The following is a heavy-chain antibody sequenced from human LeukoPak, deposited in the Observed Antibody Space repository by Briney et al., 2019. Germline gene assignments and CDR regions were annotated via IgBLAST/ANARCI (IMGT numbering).Heavy chain of an antibody. J-gene: IGHJ4*02. V-gene: IGHV1-69*13. CDR2: IIPVLGAA. Sequence: ASVKVSCKASGYTFTTYYIHWVRQAPGQGLEWMGGIIPVLGAAYYAQKFQDRVTITADEFTSTVYMELSSLRSDDTAVYYCARDGLRYYYESSAPPTLSPYHYYWGQGTLVTVSS. CDR3: ARDGLRYYYESSAPPTLSPYHYY. CDR1: GYTFTTYY. D-gene: IGHD3-22*01.